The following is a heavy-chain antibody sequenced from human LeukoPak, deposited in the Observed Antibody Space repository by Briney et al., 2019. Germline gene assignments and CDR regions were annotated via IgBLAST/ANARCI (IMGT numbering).Heavy chain of an antibody. D-gene: IGHD1-26*01. J-gene: IGHJ4*02. V-gene: IGHV4-59*08. CDR3: ARQLGGSEYFDY. CDR1: GGSISIYY. Sequence: SETLSLTCTVSGGSISIYYWSWIRQPPGKGLEWIGYIYYSGSTSYNPSLKSRVTISVDTPKNQFSLKLSSVTAADTAVYYCARQLGGSEYFDYWGQGTLVTVSS. CDR2: IYYSGST.